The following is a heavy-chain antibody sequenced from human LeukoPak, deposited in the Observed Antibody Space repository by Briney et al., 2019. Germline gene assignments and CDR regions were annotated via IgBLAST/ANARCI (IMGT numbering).Heavy chain of an antibody. CDR3: ARDRVGEDTAMVTPEYYYYYYGMDV. CDR1: GYTFTSDD. V-gene: IGHV1-46*01. J-gene: IGHJ6*02. D-gene: IGHD5-18*01. CDR2: INPSGGST. Sequence: ASVKVSCKASGYTFTSDDMDWVGHAPGQGLEWMGIINPSGGSTSYAQKFQGRVTMTRDTSTSTVYMELSSLRSEDTAVYYCARDRVGEDTAMVTPEYYYYYYGMDVWGQGTTVTVSS.